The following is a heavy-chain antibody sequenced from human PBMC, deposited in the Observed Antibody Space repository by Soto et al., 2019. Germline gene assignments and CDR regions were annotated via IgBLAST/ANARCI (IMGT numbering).Heavy chain of an antibody. Sequence: SETLSLTCTVSGGSISSYYWSWIRQPPGKGLEWIGYIYYSGSTNYNPSLKSRVTVSVDTSKNQFSLKLSSVTAADTAVYYCARADVPYWGQGTLVTVS. V-gene: IGHV4-59*01. CDR3: ARADVPY. J-gene: IGHJ4*02. CDR2: IYYSGST. CDR1: GGSISSYY.